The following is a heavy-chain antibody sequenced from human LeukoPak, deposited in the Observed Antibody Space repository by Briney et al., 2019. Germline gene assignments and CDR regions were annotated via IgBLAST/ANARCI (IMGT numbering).Heavy chain of an antibody. V-gene: IGHV3-23*01. J-gene: IGHJ4*02. CDR3: AKRHYDFWTGYQNQMYYFDY. D-gene: IGHD3/OR15-3a*01. CDR2: TIGTGDSK. Sequence: GGSLRLSCAASGFTFSNYGMSWVRQAPGKGLEWVSGTIGTGDSKFYADPVKGRFTISRDNSKNTLYLQMNSLTAEDTAVYYCAKRHYDFWTGYQNQMYYFDYWGQGTLVTVSS. CDR1: GFTFSNYG.